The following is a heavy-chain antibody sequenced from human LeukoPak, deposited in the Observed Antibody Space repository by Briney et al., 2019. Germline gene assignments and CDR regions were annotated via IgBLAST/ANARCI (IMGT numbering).Heavy chain of an antibody. CDR3: ARALFAGAFYGMDV. CDR2: IWSDGSNK. Sequence: PERSLRLSCAASGFTFSNYGIHWVRQAPGKGLEWVAIIWSDGSNKYYADSVKGRFTISRDNSKNTLYLQMNSLRAEDTAVYYCARALFAGAFYGMDVWGQGTTVTVSS. CDR1: GFTFSNYG. V-gene: IGHV3-33*01. J-gene: IGHJ6*02. D-gene: IGHD3-10*01.